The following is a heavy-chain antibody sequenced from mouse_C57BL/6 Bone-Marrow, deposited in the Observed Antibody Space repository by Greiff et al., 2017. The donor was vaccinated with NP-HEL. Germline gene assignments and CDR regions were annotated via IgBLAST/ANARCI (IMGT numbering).Heavy chain of an antibody. CDR1: GYTFTSYW. CDR2: IHPNSGST. D-gene: IGHD2-1*01. V-gene: IGHV1-64*01. Sequence: QVQLKQPGAELVKPGASVKLSCKASGYTFTSYWMHWVKQRPGQGLEWIGMIHPNSGSTNYNEKFKSKATLTVDTSSSTAYMQLSSLTSEDSAVYCCALYGNYWYFDVWGAGTTVTVSS. J-gene: IGHJ1*01. CDR3: ALYGNYWYFDV.